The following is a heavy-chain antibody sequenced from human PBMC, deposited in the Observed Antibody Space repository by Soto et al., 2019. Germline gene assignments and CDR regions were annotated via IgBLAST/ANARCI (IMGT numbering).Heavy chain of an antibody. CDR2: IIPILGIA. J-gene: IGHJ4*02. CDR3: ASQVDY. Sequence: QVQLVQSGAEVKKPGSSVNVSCKASEGTFSSYTISWVRQAPGQGLEWMGRIIPILGIANYAQKFQGRVTITADKSTSTAYMELSSLRSENTAVYYCASQVDYWGQGTLVTVSS. CDR1: EGTFSSYT. V-gene: IGHV1-69*02.